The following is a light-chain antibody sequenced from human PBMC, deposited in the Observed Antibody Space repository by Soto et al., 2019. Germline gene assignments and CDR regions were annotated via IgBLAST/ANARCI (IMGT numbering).Light chain of an antibody. CDR2: LNSDGSH. CDR3: QTWATGIGV. Sequence: QLVLTQSPSASASLGASVKFTCTLSSGHINYAIAWHQQKPEKGPRYLMKLNSDGSHSKGDGVPDRFSGSSSGAERYLTISRLQSEDEAYYYGQTWATGIGVFGGGTKLTVL. V-gene: IGLV4-69*01. CDR1: SGHINYA. J-gene: IGLJ3*02.